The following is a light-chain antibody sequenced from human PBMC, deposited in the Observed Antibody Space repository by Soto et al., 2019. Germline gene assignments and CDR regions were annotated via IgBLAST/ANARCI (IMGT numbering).Light chain of an antibody. CDR3: QSYDSSLSGSV. Sequence: QSVLTQPPSVSGAPGQRVTISCTGSSSTVGAGYDVHWYQQLPGTAPKLLIYGNSNRPSWVPDRFSGSKSGTSASLAITGLQAEDEADYYCQSYDSSLSGSVFGGGTKVTVL. J-gene: IGLJ2*01. V-gene: IGLV1-40*01. CDR2: GNS. CDR1: SSTVGAGYD.